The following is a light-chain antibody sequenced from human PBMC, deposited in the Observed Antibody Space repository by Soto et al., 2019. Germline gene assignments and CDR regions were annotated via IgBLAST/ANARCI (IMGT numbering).Light chain of an antibody. Sequence: QSVLTQPPSASGTPGQRIIISCSGSTSNIESHSVNWFQQVPGTAPRLLIITNNQRPSGVPDRFSGSKSGASASLAISGLQSEDEATYYCATWDDGRKGVFGTGTKVTVL. CDR1: TSNIESHS. J-gene: IGLJ1*01. CDR2: TNN. CDR3: ATWDDGRKGV. V-gene: IGLV1-44*01.